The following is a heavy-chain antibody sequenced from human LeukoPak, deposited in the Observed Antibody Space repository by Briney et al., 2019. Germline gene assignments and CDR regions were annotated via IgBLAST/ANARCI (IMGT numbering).Heavy chain of an antibody. J-gene: IGHJ4*02. CDR3: ASRHIWFGFVYYFDY. Sequence: SETLSLTCTVSGGSISSSSYYWGWIRQPPGKGLESIGSIYYSGSTYYNPSLKSRVTISVDTSKNQFSLKLSSVTAADTAAYYCASRHIWFGFVYYFDYWGQGTLVTVSS. CDR2: IYYSGST. CDR1: GGSISSSSYY. V-gene: IGHV4-39*01. D-gene: IGHD3-10*01.